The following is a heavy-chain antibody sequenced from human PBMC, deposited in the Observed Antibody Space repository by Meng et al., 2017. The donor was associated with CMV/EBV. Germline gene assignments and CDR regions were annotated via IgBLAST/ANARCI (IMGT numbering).Heavy chain of an antibody. J-gene: IGHJ4*02. CDR1: LRSTTVSK. CDR3: MRGPEVDYGDYLGLDY. V-gene: IGHV4-4*07. CDR2: IYTSAST. D-gene: IGHD4-17*01. Sequence: CTVSLRSTTVSKWIWLRPPAGKGLEWMVRIYTSASTIYNPSLRSRVTMSVDTSTTQLSLKLSYVTAAETPVYYCMRGPEVDYGDYLGLDYWGKETLVTVS.